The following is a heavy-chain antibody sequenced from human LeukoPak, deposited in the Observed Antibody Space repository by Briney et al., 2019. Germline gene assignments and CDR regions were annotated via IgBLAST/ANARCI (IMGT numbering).Heavy chain of an antibody. CDR3: ARDWSSSSYTYYYYYMDV. V-gene: IGHV4-39*07. J-gene: IGHJ6*03. CDR1: GGSISSASYY. CDR2: IYYSGST. D-gene: IGHD6-6*01. Sequence: PSETLSLTCTVSGGSISSASYYWGWIRQPPGKGLEWIGTIYYSGSTYYNPSLKSRVTISVDTSKNQVSLKLRSVTAADTAVYHCARDWSSSSYTYYYYYMDVWGEGTTVTVSS.